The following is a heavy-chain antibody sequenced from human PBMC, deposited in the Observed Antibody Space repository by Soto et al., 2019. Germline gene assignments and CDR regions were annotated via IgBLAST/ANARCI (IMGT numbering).Heavy chain of an antibody. CDR3: ARGGGYDSSDY. D-gene: IGHD5-12*01. CDR1: GASISYGGFS. V-gene: IGHV4-30-2*06. Sequence: SETLSLTCTVSGASISYGGFSWSWIRQSPGKGLEWIGYISHFESTYFHPSFKSRLTMSIDRTRNQFSLKLSSVTAADMAVYYCARGGGYDSSDYWGQGVLVTVSS. J-gene: IGHJ4*02. CDR2: ISHFEST.